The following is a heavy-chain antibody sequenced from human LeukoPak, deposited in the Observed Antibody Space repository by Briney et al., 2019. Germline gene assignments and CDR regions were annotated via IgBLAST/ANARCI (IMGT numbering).Heavy chain of an antibody. D-gene: IGHD2/OR15-2a*01. J-gene: IGHJ4*02. CDR1: GYSISSGYY. CDR3: ARRVYPYYFDS. Sequence: PSETLSLTCAVSGYSISSGYYWVWIRQPPGKGLEWIGTIFHSGTTYYNPSLKSRVTISVDTSKNQFSLKLSSVTAADTAVYYCARRVYPYYFDSWGQGTLVTVSS. CDR2: IFHSGTT. V-gene: IGHV4-38-2*01.